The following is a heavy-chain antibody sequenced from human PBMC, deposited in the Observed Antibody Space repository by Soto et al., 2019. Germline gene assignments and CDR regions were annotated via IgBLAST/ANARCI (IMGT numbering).Heavy chain of an antibody. CDR2: MNPNSGNT. Sequence: ASVKVSCKASGYAFTSYDINWVRQATGQGLEWMGWMNPNSGNTGYAQKFQGRVTMTRNTSISTAYMELSSLRSVDTATYYCARIEAVSGSYFDYWGQGTLVTVSS. CDR3: ARIEAVSGSYFDY. D-gene: IGHD1-26*01. CDR1: GYAFTSYD. V-gene: IGHV1-8*01. J-gene: IGHJ4*02.